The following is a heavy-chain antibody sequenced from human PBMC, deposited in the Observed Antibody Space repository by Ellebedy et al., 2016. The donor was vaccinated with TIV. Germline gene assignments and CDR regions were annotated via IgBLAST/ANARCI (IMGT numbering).Heavy chain of an antibody. V-gene: IGHV1-18*04. CDR3: ARDHPQGSVIVPGIVSGMDV. D-gene: IGHD1-26*01. CDR1: GYTFTRHG. CDR2: ISAYTGNT. Sequence: AASVKVSCKASGYTFTRHGISWVRQAPGQGLEWLGWISAYTGNTNSPQTLQGRVTVSTDTSTDTAYMELRSLRSDDTAVYYCARDHPQGSVIVPGIVSGMDVWGQGTTVIVSS. J-gene: IGHJ6*02.